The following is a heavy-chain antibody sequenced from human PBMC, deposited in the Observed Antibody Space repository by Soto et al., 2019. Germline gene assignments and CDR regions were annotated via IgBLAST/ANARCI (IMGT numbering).Heavy chain of an antibody. J-gene: IGHJ3*02. CDR1: GGTFSSYA. CDR3: AREAAAAFRDAFDI. CDR2: IIPIFGTA. D-gene: IGHD6-13*01. V-gene: IGHV1-69*13. Sequence: ASVKGSCKASGGTFSSYAISWVRQAPGQGLEWMGGIIPIFGTANYAQKFQGRVTITADESTSTAYMELSSLRSEDTAVYYCAREAAAAFRDAFDIWGQGTMVTVSS.